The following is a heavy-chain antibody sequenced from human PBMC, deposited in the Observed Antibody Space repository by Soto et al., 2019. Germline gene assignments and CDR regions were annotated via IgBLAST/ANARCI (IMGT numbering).Heavy chain of an antibody. J-gene: IGHJ6*02. CDR3: ARDALSDYSSYGYYYYGMDV. CDR1: GGTFSSYA. V-gene: IGHV1-69*05. D-gene: IGHD4-4*01. Sequence: SVKVSCKASGGTFSSYAISWVRQAPGQGLEWMGGIIPNFGTANYAQKFQGRVTMTRDTSTSTVYMELSSLRSEDTAVYYCARDALSDYSSYGYYYYGMDVWGQGTTVTVSS. CDR2: IIPNFGTA.